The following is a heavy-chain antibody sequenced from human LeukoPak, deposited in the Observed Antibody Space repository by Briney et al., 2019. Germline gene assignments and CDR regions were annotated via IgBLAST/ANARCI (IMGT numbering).Heavy chain of an antibody. CDR2: IIPIFGTA. J-gene: IGHJ4*02. Sequence: GASVKVSCKASGGTFSSYAISWVRQAPGQGLEWMGGIIPIFGTANYAQKFQGRVTITTDESTSTAYMELGSLRSEDTAVYYCARDLLKGSGYGGNDYWGQGTLVTVSS. CDR1: GGTFSSYA. CDR3: ARDLLKGSGYGGNDY. V-gene: IGHV1-69*05. D-gene: IGHD4-23*01.